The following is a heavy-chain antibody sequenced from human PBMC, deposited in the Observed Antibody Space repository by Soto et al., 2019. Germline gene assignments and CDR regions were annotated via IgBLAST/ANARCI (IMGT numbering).Heavy chain of an antibody. Sequence: SETLSLTCTVSGGSIGSSNSYWGWIRQPPGKGLEWIGTIYYSGSTYYNPSLKNRVTISVDTTKNQFSMKLSTVTAADTAVYFCGRHFTIRTYYYYMDVWGKGTTVTVSS. V-gene: IGHV4-39*01. CDR1: GGSIGSSNSY. J-gene: IGHJ6*03. D-gene: IGHD3-3*01. CDR3: GRHFTIRTYYYYMDV. CDR2: IYYSGST.